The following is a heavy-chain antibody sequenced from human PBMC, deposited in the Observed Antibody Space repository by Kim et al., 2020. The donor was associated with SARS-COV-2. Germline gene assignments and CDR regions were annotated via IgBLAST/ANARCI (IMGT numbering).Heavy chain of an antibody. CDR3: ARQNYYEYCWGSYRYSHFDY. V-gene: IGHV4-34*01. Sequence: SRVTISVDTSKNQFSLKLSSVTAADTAVYYCARQNYYEYCWGSYRYSHFDYWGRGTLVTVSS. J-gene: IGHJ4*02. D-gene: IGHD3-16*02.